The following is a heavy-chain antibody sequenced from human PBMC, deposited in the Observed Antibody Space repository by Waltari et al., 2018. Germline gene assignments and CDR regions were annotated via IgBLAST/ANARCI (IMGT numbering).Heavy chain of an antibody. J-gene: IGHJ4*02. CDR3: ARGRGYSYGWGDY. V-gene: IGHV4-34*01. D-gene: IGHD5-18*01. Sequence: QVQLQQWGAGLVKPSETLSLTCAVYGGSFSGYYWSWIRQPPGKGLEWIGEINHSGSTNYNPSLKSRVTISVDTSKNQFSLKLSSVTAADTAVYYCARGRGYSYGWGDYWGQGTLVTVSS. CDR1: GGSFSGYY. CDR2: INHSGST.